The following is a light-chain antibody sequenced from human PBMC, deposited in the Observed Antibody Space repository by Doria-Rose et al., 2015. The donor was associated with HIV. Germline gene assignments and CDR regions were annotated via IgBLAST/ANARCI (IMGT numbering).Light chain of an antibody. CDR3: HQYGTSWT. CDR2: DGS. V-gene: IGKV3-20*01. CDR1: QSFSSTY. J-gene: IGKJ1*01. Sequence: TQSPGTLSLSPGERATLSCRASQSFSSTYLAWYQQKPGQAPSLLIYDGSTRATGIPDRFSASGSGTDFTLTTNRLEPEDFALYYCHQYGTSWTLGQGTKVEI.